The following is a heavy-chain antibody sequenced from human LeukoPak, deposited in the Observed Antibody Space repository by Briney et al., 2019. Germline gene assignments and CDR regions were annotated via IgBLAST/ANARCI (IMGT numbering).Heavy chain of an antibody. CDR2: IYAGGST. V-gene: IGHV4-4*08. CDR3: ARDIDGSPGYYYMDV. J-gene: IGHJ6*03. D-gene: IGHD1-26*01. Sequence: PSETLSLTCSVSGGSISTYYWTWIRQPPGKGLEWIGRIYAGGSTNYNVSLKSRVTISRDTSKNQFSLKLSSLTAADTAVYYCARDIDGSPGYYYMDVWGKGTTVTISS. CDR1: GGSISTYY.